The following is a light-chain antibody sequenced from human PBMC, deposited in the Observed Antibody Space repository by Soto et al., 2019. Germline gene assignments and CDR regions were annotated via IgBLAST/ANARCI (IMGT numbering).Light chain of an antibody. V-gene: IGKV4-1*01. CDR2: WAS. CDR3: QQYYSTHT. J-gene: IGKJ5*01. CDR1: QSVLYSSNNKNY. Sequence: DMVVSQSPESLAVSLSERATINCKSSQSVLYSSNNKNYLAWYQQKPGQPPKLLIYWASTRESGVPDRFSGSGSGTDFTLTISSLQAEDVAVYYCQQYYSTHTFGQGTRLEIK.